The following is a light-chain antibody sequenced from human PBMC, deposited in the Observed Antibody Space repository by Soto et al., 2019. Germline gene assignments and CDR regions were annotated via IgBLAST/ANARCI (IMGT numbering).Light chain of an antibody. CDR1: SSNIGAGYD. CDR3: QSYDSSLSGYV. CDR2: GNS. V-gene: IGLV1-40*01. J-gene: IGLJ1*01. Sequence: QSVLTQRPSVSGAPGQRVTLSCTGSSSNIGAGYDVHWYQQLPGTAPKLVIYGNSNRPSGVPDRFSGSKSGTSASLAITGLQAEDEADYYCQSYDSSLSGYVFGTGTKVTVL.